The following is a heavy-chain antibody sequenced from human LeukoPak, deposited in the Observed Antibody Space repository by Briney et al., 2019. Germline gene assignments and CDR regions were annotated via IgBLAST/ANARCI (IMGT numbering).Heavy chain of an antibody. CDR1: GYTFTSHG. V-gene: IGHV1-18*01. J-gene: IGHJ6*03. CDR3: ARTTMVRGTYYMDV. Sequence: ASVKVSCKPSGYTFTSHGITWVRQAPGQGLEWVGWISAYNGNTKYAQKFQGRVTMTTDASTSTVYMELRSLRSDDTAVYYCARTTMVRGTYYMDVWGKGTTVTISS. CDR2: ISAYNGNT. D-gene: IGHD3-10*01.